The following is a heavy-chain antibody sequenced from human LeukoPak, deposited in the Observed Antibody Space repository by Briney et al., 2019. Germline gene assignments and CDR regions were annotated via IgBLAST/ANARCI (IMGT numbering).Heavy chain of an antibody. CDR3: ARDQYAGYDPYYFDY. CDR1: GFTFGAYA. Sequence: GGSLRLSCTASGFTFGAYAMSWVRQAPGKGLEWVSFIRSRTYGGTTEYAASVKGRFTISRDDSKSIAYLQMNSLKTEDTAVYYCARDQYAGYDPYYFDYWGQGTLVTVSS. V-gene: IGHV3-49*04. D-gene: IGHD2-2*01. CDR2: IRSRTYGGTT. J-gene: IGHJ4*02.